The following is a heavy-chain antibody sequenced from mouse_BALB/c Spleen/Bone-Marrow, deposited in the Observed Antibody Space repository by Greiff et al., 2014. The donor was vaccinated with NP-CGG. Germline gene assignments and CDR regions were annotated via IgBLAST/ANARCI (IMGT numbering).Heavy chain of an antibody. Sequence: QVQLKQSGAELAKPGASVKMSCKASGYTFTTYWMHWVKQRPGQGLEWIGYINPSTGYTAYNQKFKDKATLTADKSSNTAYMQLSSLPSEDSAVYYCARGNYEAMDYWGQGTSVTVSS. CDR2: INPSTGYT. V-gene: IGHV1-7*01. J-gene: IGHJ4*01. D-gene: IGHD2-1*01. CDR3: ARGNYEAMDY. CDR1: GYTFTTYW.